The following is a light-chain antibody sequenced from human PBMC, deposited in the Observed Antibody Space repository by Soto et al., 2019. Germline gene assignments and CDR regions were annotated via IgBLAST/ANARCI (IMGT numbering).Light chain of an antibody. CDR1: NIGSKS. J-gene: IGLJ2*01. CDR3: QVWDSSSDHVV. CDR2: YDS. Sequence: SSELTQPPSVSVAPGKTARITCGGNNIGSKSVHWYQQKPGQAPVLVIYYDSDRPSGIPERFSGSNSGNTATLTISRVEDGDEDDYYCQVWDSSSDHVVFGGGTKLTVL. V-gene: IGLV3-21*04.